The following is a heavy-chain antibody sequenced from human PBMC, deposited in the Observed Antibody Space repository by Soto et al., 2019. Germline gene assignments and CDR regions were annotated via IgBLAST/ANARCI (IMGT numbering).Heavy chain of an antibody. CDR3: SRHISPSSSNDY. CDR1: GDXFSNYL. D-gene: IGHD6-13*01. V-gene: IGHV5-51*01. CDR2: IYAGDSDS. J-gene: IGHJ4*02. Sequence: XLKISFTCSGDXFSNYLIGWVSQMPGKGLEWMGIIYAGDSDSRYSPSFQGQVTISVDKSISTAYLHWSSLKASDIAMYYCSRHISPSSSNDYWGQGTLVTVSS.